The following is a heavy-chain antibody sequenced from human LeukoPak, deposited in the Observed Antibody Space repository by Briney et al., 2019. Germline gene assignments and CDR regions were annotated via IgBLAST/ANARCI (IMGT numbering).Heavy chain of an antibody. J-gene: IGHJ4*02. D-gene: IGHD1-26*01. CDR3: ARGEKLYDY. CDR1: GYTFTYYD. Sequence: GASVKLSCKTSGYTFTYYDISWVRQAPGQGLEWMSWINAYNGNTNDAQKFQGRVTMTTDTSTSTAYMELRSLRSDDTAVYYCARGEKLYDYWGQGTLVSVSS. CDR2: INAYNGNT. V-gene: IGHV1-18*01.